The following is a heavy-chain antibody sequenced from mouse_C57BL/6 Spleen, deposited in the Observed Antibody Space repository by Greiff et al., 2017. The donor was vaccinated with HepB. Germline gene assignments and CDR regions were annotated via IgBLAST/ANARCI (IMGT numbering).Heavy chain of an antibody. D-gene: IGHD2-3*01. Sequence: ESGPGLVKPSQSLSLTCSVPGYSITSGYYWNWIRQFPGNKLEWMGYISYDGSNNYNPSLKNRISITRDTSKNQFFLKLNSVTTEDTATYYCARESVYDGYYEAWFAYWGQGTLVTVSA. V-gene: IGHV3-6*01. CDR1: GYSITSGYY. CDR2: ISYDGSN. J-gene: IGHJ3*01. CDR3: ARESVYDGYYEAWFAY.